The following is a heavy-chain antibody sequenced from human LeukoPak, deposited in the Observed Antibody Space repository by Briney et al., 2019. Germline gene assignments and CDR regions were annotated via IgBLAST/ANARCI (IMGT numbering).Heavy chain of an antibody. CDR2: INPNSGGT. J-gene: IGHJ4*02. CDR3: AGERTSQFYCSGGSCYSFNY. CDR1: GYTFTGYY. D-gene: IGHD2-15*01. V-gene: IGHV1-2*02. Sequence: ASVKVSCKASGYTFTGYYMHWVRQAPGQGLEWMGWINPNSGGTNYAQKFQGRVTMTRDTSISTAYMELSRLRSDDTAVYYCAGERTSQFYCSGGSCYSFNYWGQGALVTVSS.